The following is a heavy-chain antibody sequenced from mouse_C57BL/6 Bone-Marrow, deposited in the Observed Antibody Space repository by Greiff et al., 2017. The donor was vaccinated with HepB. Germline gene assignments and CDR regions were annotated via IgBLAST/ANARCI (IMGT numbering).Heavy chain of an antibody. Sequence: VQLKESGPGLVKPSQSLSLTCSVTGYSITSGYYWNWIRQFPGNKLEWMGYISYDGSNNYNPSLKNRISITRDTSKNQFFLKLNSVTTEDTATYYCAREGEYLTYWGQGTSVTVSS. V-gene: IGHV3-6*01. CDR2: ISYDGSN. CDR1: GYSITSGYY. D-gene: IGHD5-2*01. J-gene: IGHJ4*01. CDR3: AREGEYLTY.